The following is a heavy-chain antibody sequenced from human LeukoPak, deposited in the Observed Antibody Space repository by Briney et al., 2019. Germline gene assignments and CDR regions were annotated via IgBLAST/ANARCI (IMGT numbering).Heavy chain of an antibody. CDR1: GFTFDDYA. Sequence: PGGSLRLSCAASGFTFDDYAMHWVRQAPGKGLEWVSLISWDGGSTYYADSVKGRFTISRDNSKNSLYLQMNSLRAEDTALYYCARAEYYYGSGSPSTWGQGTLVTVSS. J-gene: IGHJ5*02. V-gene: IGHV3-43D*03. CDR2: ISWDGGST. CDR3: ARAEYYYGSGSPST. D-gene: IGHD3-10*01.